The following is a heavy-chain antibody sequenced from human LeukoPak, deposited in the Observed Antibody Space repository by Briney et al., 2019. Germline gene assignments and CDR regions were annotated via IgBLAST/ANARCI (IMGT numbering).Heavy chain of an antibody. J-gene: IGHJ4*02. Sequence: PSETLSLTCTVSDGSITRSSYYWGWIRQTAGEGLDWIGSIYYSGIAYYNPSLQGRVTMSVDTSKNQFSLKLNSVTVADTAVYYCARLRVTTGFDYWDQGIPVTVSS. V-gene: IGHV4-39*01. CDR2: IYYSGIA. CDR3: ARLRVTTGFDY. D-gene: IGHD2-21*02. CDR1: DGSITRSSYY.